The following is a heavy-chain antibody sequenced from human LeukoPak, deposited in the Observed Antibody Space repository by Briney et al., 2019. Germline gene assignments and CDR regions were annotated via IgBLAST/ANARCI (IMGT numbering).Heavy chain of an antibody. CDR3: AKGSEWLVLAVFDY. D-gene: IGHD6-19*01. CDR2: ISYDGSNK. Sequence: TGGSLRLSCAASGFTFSSYGVHWVRQAPGKGLEWVAVISYDGSNKYYADSVKGRFTISRDNSKNTLYLQMNSLRAEDTAVYYCAKGSEWLVLAVFDYWGQGTLVTVSS. J-gene: IGHJ4*02. CDR1: GFTFSSYG. V-gene: IGHV3-30*18.